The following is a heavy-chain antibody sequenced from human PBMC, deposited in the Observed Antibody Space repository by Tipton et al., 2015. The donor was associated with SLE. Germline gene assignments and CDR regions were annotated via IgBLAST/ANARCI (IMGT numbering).Heavy chain of an antibody. D-gene: IGHD6-19*01. J-gene: IGHJ4*02. CDR1: GGSFSAYY. V-gene: IGHV4-34*01. Sequence: TLSLTCAVYGGSFSAYYWSWIRQPPGKGLEWIGEINHSGGNHSGSTNYNPSLKSRVTISVDTSKNQFSLKLSSVTAADTAVYYCARTLSAWYSSGWYLDYWGQGTLVTVSS. CDR2: INHSGGNHSGST. CDR3: ARTLSAWYSSGWYLDY.